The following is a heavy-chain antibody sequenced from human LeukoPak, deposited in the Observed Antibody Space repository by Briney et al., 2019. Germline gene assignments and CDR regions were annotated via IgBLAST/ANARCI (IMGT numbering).Heavy chain of an antibody. V-gene: IGHV3-7*01. J-gene: IGHJ6*02. Sequence: PGGSLRLSCAVSGFTFRSYWMSWVRQAPGKGLEWVANIHHDGNERNYIDSVQGRFTISRDNAKTSLYLQMNSLRAEDTAVYYCARDSTVATYYGVDVWGQGTTVTVSS. CDR2: IHHDGNER. CDR1: GFTFRSYW. D-gene: IGHD6-19*01. CDR3: ARDSTVATYYGVDV.